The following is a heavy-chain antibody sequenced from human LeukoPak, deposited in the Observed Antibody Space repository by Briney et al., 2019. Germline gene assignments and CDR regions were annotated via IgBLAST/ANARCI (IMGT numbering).Heavy chain of an antibody. V-gene: IGHV3-48*03. CDR1: GFTFSSYE. J-gene: IGHJ4*02. CDR2: INSSVSTI. D-gene: IGHD6-19*01. CDR3: ARAGYSSGWYQYYFDS. Sequence: GGPLRLSCAASGFTFSSYERNWVRQAPGKGLEWVSYINSSVSTIYYADSVKGRFTISRENAKNSLYLQMNSLRAEDTAVYYCARAGYSSGWYQYYFDSWGQGTLVTVSS.